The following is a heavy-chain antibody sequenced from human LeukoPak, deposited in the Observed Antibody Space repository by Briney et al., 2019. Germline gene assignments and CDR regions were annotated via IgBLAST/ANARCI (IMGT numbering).Heavy chain of an antibody. CDR3: ARDSNGGDHSN. CDR1: GITFSTYW. D-gene: IGHD2-21*02. Sequence: PGGSLRLSCAASGITFSTYWMSWVRQAPGKGLEWVANIKPDGSEQFYVDSAKGRFIISRDNARNSLYLQIYNLSVEDTAVYYCARDSNGGDHSNWGQGTLVAVSS. CDR2: IKPDGSEQ. J-gene: IGHJ4*02. V-gene: IGHV3-7*01.